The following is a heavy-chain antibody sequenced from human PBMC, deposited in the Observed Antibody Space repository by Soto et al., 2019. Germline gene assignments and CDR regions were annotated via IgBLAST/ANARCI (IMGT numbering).Heavy chain of an antibody. V-gene: IGHV1-69*13. J-gene: IGHJ6*02. CDR3: ARQQLELREDGYYYGMDV. D-gene: IGHD1-7*01. CDR1: GGTFSSYA. Sequence: ASVKVSCKXSGGTFSSYAISWVRRAPGQGLEWMGGIIPIFGTANYAQKFQGRVTITADESTSTAYMELSSLRSEDTAVYYCARQQLELREDGYYYGMDVWGQGTTVTVSS. CDR2: IIPIFGTA.